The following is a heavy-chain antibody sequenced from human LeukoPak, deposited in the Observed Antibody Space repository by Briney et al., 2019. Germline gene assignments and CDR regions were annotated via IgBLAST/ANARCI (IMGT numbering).Heavy chain of an antibody. D-gene: IGHD6-19*01. V-gene: IGHV3-48*01. CDR1: GFTFSSYS. J-gene: IGHJ5*02. CDR2: ISSSSSTI. CDR3: ARDSSGWYFANGFDP. Sequence: GGSLRLSCAASGFTFSSYSMNWVRQAPGKGLEWVSYISSSSSTIYYADSVKGRFTISRDNAKNSLYLQTNSLRAEDTAVYYCARDSSGWYFANGFDPWGQGTLVTVSS.